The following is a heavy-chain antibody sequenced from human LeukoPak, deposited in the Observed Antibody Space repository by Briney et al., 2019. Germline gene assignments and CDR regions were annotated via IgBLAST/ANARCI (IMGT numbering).Heavy chain of an antibody. J-gene: IGHJ5*02. CDR1: GFTFSSYE. V-gene: IGHV3-48*03. D-gene: IGHD3-3*01. CDR3: ARDPLLYLGEPVFDP. Sequence: GGSLRLSCAASGFTFSSYEMHWVRQAPGKGLEWISYISISGSTLYYAASAKGRFTASRDNTNSSLYLQMNSLRAEDTALYYCARDPLLYLGEPVFDPWGQGTLVTVSS. CDR2: ISISGSTL.